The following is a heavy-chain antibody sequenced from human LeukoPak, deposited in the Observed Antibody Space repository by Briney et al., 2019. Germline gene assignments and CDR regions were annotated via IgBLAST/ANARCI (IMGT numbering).Heavy chain of an antibody. D-gene: IGHD6-13*01. Sequence: GGSLRLSCAASGFTFSSYAMSWVRQAPGKGLEWVSVISGSGGSTYYADSVKGRFTISRDNSKNTLYLQMNSLRAEDTAVYYCAKEVRSSWYAAYNWFDPWGQGTLVTVSS. CDR1: GFTFSSYA. J-gene: IGHJ5*02. CDR2: ISGSGGST. CDR3: AKEVRSSWYAAYNWFDP. V-gene: IGHV3-23*01.